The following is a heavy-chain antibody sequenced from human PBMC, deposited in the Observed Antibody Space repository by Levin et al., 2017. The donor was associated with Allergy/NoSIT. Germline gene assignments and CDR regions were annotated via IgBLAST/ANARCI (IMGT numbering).Heavy chain of an antibody. Sequence: GGSLRLSCKGSGYSFTSYWIGWVRQMPGKGLEWMGIIYPGDSDTRYSPSFQGQVTISADKSISTAYLQWSSLKASDTAMYYCARPARGGSSGGRVGAFDIWGQGTMVTVSS. V-gene: IGHV5-51*01. D-gene: IGHD3-22*01. J-gene: IGHJ3*02. CDR2: IYPGDSDT. CDR1: GYSFTSYW. CDR3: ARPARGGSSGGRVGAFDI.